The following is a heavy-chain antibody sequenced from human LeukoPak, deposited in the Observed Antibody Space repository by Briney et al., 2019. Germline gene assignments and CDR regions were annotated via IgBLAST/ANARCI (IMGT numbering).Heavy chain of an antibody. CDR1: GFTVSSNY. J-gene: IGHJ6*02. V-gene: IGHV3-66*01. CDR2: IYSGGNT. D-gene: IGHD2-15*01. CDR3: TRTPMFYFYAMDV. Sequence: GGSLRHSCAASGFTVSSNYMSWVRQAPGKGLEWVSVIYSGGNTYYADFVKGRFTISRDNSKNTLYLQMNSLRAEDTAVYYCTRTPMFYFYAMDVWGQGTTVTVSS.